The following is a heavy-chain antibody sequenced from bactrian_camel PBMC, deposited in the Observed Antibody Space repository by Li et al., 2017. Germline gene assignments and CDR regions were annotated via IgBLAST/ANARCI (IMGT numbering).Heavy chain of an antibody. Sequence: HVQLVESGGGSMQAGGSLRLSCAASGYSVSTGYMAWFRQAPGKEREGVAAIDTAGAPTYTYAVAGRFTISKDNVKNTLYLQMNDLKSEDTAMYYCAADNVNLQLARHYSYWGQGTQVTV. J-gene: IGHJ4*01. D-gene: IGHD7*01. CDR1: GYSVSTGY. CDR3: AADNVNLQLARHYSY. CDR2: IDTAGAP. V-gene: IGHV3S53*01.